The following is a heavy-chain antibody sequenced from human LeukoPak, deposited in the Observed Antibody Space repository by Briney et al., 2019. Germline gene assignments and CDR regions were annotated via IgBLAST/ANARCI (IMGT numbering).Heavy chain of an antibody. J-gene: IGHJ4*02. CDR1: GFILSRYA. CDR2: ISGSGGST. D-gene: IGHD4-23*01. Sequence: GGSLRLSCAASGFILSRYAMSWVRQAPGKGLEWVSVISGSGGSTYYADSVKGRFTISRDSSKNTLYLQMNSLLAEDTAVYYCANHYGGNPKYYFDYWGQGTLVTVSS. CDR3: ANHYGGNPKYYFDY. V-gene: IGHV3-23*01.